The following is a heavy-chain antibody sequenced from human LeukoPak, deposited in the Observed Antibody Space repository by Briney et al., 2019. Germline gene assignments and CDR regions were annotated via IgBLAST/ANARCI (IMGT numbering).Heavy chain of an antibody. CDR2: INHSGST. CDR3: ARVPGPMAPRDYYMDV. J-gene: IGHJ6*03. V-gene: IGHV4-38-2*02. Sequence: SETLSLICTVSGYSISSGYYWGWIRQPPGKGLEWIGSINHSGSTNYNPSLKSRVTISVDTSKNQFSLKLSSVTAADTAVYYRARVPGPMAPRDYYMDVWGKGTTVTVSS. CDR1: GYSISSGYY. D-gene: IGHD3-10*01.